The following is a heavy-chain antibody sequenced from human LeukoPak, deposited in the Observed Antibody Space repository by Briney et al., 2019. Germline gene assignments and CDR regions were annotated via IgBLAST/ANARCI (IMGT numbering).Heavy chain of an antibody. CDR1: GYTLTELS. CDR3: VTYYYDSSGYYYESLFDY. D-gene: IGHD3-22*01. V-gene: IGHV1-24*01. J-gene: IGHJ4*02. CDR2: FDPEDGET. Sequence: ASVTVSCKVSGYTLTELSMHWVRQAPGKGLEWMGGFDPEDGETIYAQKFQGRVTMTEDTSTDTAYMELSSLRSEDTAVYYCVTYYYDSSGYYYESLFDYWGQGTLVTVSS.